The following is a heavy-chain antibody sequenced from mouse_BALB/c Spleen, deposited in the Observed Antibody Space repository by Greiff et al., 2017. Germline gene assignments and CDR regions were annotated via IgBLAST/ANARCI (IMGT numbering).Heavy chain of an antibody. Sequence: DVMLVESGGGLVKPGGSLKLSCAASGFTFSDYYMYWVRQTPEKRLEWVATISDGGSYTYYPDSVKGRFTISRDNAKNNLYLQMSSLKSEDTAMYYCARGGRDYDQFAYWGQGTLVTVSA. D-gene: IGHD2-4*01. CDR3: ARGGRDYDQFAY. CDR2: ISDGGSYT. V-gene: IGHV5-4*02. CDR1: GFTFSDYY. J-gene: IGHJ3*01.